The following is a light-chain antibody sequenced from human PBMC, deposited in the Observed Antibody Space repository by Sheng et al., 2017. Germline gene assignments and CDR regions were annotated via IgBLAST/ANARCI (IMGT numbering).Light chain of an antibody. V-gene: IGKV1-5*03. Sequence: DIQMTQSPSTLSASVGDRVTITCRASQSISSWLAWYQQKPGKVPKILIYKASILESGVPSRFSGSGSGTEFTLTISSLQPDDFATYYCQQYNSYSYTFGQGTKLEIK. CDR1: QSISSW. J-gene: IGKJ2*01. CDR3: QQYNSYSYT. CDR2: KAS.